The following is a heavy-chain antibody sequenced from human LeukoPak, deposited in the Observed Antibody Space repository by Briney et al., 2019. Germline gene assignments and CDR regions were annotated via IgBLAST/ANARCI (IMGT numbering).Heavy chain of an antibody. Sequence: ASVKVSCKASGYTFTGYYMHWVRQAPGQGLEWMGRFNPNSGGTNYAQKFQGRVTMTRDTSISTAYMELSRLRSDDTAVYYCARPYSGSYKVFQHWGQGTLVTVSS. V-gene: IGHV1-2*06. J-gene: IGHJ1*01. CDR1: GYTFTGYY. CDR3: ARPYSGSYKVFQH. CDR2: FNPNSGGT. D-gene: IGHD1-26*01.